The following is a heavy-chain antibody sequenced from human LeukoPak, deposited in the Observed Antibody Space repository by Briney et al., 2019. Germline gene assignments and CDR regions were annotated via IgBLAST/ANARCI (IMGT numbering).Heavy chain of an antibody. Sequence: SETLSLTCAVSGGSISSSIWWSWVRQPPGKGLEWIAEIYQSGRTNYNPSLRSRVTMSVDKSTNQFSLKLASVTAADTAVYYCARDYVSSVAAANMYNWFDPWGQGTLVTVSS. V-gene: IGHV4-4*02. D-gene: IGHD6-13*01. CDR2: IYQSGRT. J-gene: IGHJ5*02. CDR1: GGSISSSIW. CDR3: ARDYVSSVAAANMYNWFDP.